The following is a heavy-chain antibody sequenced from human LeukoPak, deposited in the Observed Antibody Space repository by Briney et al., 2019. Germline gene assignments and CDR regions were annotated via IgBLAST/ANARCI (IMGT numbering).Heavy chain of an antibody. D-gene: IGHD3-3*01. V-gene: IGHV4-30-2*01. J-gene: IGHJ4*02. CDR1: GGSISSGGYS. CDR2: IYHSGST. Sequence: SETLSLTCAVSGGSISSGGYSWSWIRQPPGTGLEWIGYIYHSGSTYYNPSLKSRVTISVDRSKNQFSLKLSSVTAADTAVYYCASLRFLEWAFDYWGQGTLVTVSS. CDR3: ASLRFLEWAFDY.